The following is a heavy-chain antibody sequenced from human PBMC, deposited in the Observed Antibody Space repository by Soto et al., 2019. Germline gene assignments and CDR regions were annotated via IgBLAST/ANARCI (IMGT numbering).Heavy chain of an antibody. CDR1: GYTFTSYA. D-gene: IGHD3-10*01. V-gene: IGHV7-4-1*01. Sequence: QVQLVQSGSELKKPGASVKVSCKASGYTFTSYAMNWVRQAPGQGLEWMGWINTNTGNPTYAQGFTGRFVFSLDTSVSTAYLQICSLKDDETAVYYCARSSYGSGSYYMRDYYYYMDVWGKGTTVTVSS. CDR2: INTNTGNP. CDR3: ARSSYGSGSYYMRDYYYYMDV. J-gene: IGHJ6*03.